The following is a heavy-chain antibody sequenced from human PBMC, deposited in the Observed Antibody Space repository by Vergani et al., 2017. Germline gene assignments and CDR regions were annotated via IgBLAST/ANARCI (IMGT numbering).Heavy chain of an antibody. CDR3: ARVRDCYDPNWLDP. J-gene: IGHJ5*02. V-gene: IGHV4-39*07. CDR1: GGSISSSSYY. CDR2: IYYSGST. Sequence: QLQLQESGPGLVKPSETLSLTCTVSGGSISSSSYYWGWIRQPPGKGLEWIGSIYYSGSTYYNPSLKSRVTISVDTSKNQFSLKLSSVTAADTAVYYCARVRDCYDPNWLDPWGQGTLVTVSS. D-gene: IGHD5-24*01.